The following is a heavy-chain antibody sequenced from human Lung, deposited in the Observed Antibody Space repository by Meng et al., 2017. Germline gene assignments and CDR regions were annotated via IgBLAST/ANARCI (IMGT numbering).Heavy chain of an antibody. V-gene: IGHV1-18*01. CDR1: CYTLSRDG. CDR3: ATRGNPYLNC. J-gene: IGHJ4*02. Sequence: HRGRSGVGGEGAGASLKVSCEAFCYTLSRDGYRWVRQAQGQGRWWLGWVNTYNGKSDYAQKFQASITMTTDTVTSTAYMELRNLRSDDTAVDYCATRGNPYLNCWGQRTLVTVSS. CDR2: VNTYNGKS.